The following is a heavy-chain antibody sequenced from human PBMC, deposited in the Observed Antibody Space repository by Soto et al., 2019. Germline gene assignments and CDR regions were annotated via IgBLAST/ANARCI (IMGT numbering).Heavy chain of an antibody. Sequence: GGSLRLSCAASGFTFSSYSMNWVRQAPGKGLEWVSYISSSSGSIYYADSVKGRFTISRDNSKNTLYLQMNSLRAEDTAVYYCARSWSGDYWGQGTLVTVSS. J-gene: IGHJ4*02. CDR1: GFTFSSYS. V-gene: IGHV3-48*01. D-gene: IGHD2-8*02. CDR2: ISSSSGSI. CDR3: ARSWSGDY.